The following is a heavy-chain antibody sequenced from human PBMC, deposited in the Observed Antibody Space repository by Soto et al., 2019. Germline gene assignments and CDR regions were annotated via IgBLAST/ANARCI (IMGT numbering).Heavy chain of an antibody. CDR3: ARDGTDSSSWDGNNWFDP. Sequence: EVQLVESGGGLVQPGGSLRLSCAASGFIFSSYWMHWVRQAPGKGLEWVSSISSSSSYIYYADSVKGRFTISRDNAKNSLYLQMNSLRAEDTAVYYCARDGTDSSSWDGNNWFDPWGQGTLVTVSS. CDR1: GFIFSSYW. D-gene: IGHD6-13*01. CDR2: ISSSSSYI. V-gene: IGHV3-21*01. J-gene: IGHJ5*02.